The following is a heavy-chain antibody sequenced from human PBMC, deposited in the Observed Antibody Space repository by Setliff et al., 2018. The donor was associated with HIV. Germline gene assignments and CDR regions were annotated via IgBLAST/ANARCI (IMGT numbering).Heavy chain of an antibody. J-gene: IGHJ4*02. D-gene: IGHD3-3*01. CDR3: ARGSYRGSGFFVRYFDF. V-gene: IGHV4-39*01. Sequence: NPSETLSLTCTVSGDSITNSMHYWSWIRQPPGKGLEFIGSIHYNDGKTYYNAALRSRVTISADTSKNQFSLKLNSVTAADTAVYYCARGSYRGSGFFVRYFDFWGQGSLVTVSS. CDR1: GDSITNSMHY. CDR2: IHYNDGKT.